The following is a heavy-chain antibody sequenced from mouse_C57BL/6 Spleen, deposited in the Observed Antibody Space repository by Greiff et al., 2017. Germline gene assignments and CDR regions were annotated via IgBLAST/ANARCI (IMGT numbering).Heavy chain of an antibody. V-gene: IGHV1-81*01. CDR3: AAYSNGAMDY. Sequence: QVQLQQSGAELARPGASVKLSCKASGYTFTSYGISWVKQRTGQGLEWIGGIYPRSGNTYYNEKFKGKATLTADKSSSTAYMELRSLTSEDSAVYFCAAYSNGAMDYWGQGTSVTVSS. J-gene: IGHJ4*01. CDR1: GYTFTSYG. D-gene: IGHD2-5*01. CDR2: IYPRSGNT.